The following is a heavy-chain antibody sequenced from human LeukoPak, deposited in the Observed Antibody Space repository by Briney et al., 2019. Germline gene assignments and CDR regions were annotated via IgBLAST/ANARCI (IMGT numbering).Heavy chain of an antibody. CDR2: IKEDGSEK. J-gene: IGHJ5*02. V-gene: IGHV3-7*01. Sequence: GGSLRLSCAASGFTFNIYWMSWVRQAPGKGLEWVANIKEDGSEKYYVDSVKGRFTISRDNAKNSLYLQMNSLRAEDTAVYYCARASSWYTPSRFDPWGQGTLVIFSS. CDR3: ARASSWYTPSRFDP. CDR1: GFTFNIYW. D-gene: IGHD6-13*01.